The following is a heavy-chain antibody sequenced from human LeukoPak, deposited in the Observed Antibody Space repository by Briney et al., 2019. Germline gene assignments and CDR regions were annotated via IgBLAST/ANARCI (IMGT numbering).Heavy chain of an antibody. D-gene: IGHD3-22*01. CDR1: GFTFSIYV. CDR3: AKYIIVAGADSPLFYC. CDR2: ICGGSSAI. Sequence: GGSLRLSCAASGFTFSIYVMSWVRQTPGEGLEWVSDICGGSSAIYYAHYVRGRFTLSRDNSKNTLYLQKNSVRAEDTAVYYCAKYIIVAGADSPLFYCWGQGTLVTVSS. J-gene: IGHJ4*02. V-gene: IGHV3-23*01.